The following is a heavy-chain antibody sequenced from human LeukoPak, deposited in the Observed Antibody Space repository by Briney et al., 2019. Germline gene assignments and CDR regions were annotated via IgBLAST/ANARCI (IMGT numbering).Heavy chain of an antibody. CDR1: GFTFDDYA. V-gene: IGHV3-9*01. CDR2: ISWNSGSI. Sequence: GRSLRLSCAASGFTFDDYAMHWVRQAPGKGLEWVSGISWNSGSIGYADSVKGRFTISRDNAKNSLYLQMNSLRAEDTAVYYCARVRIAVAGNPFDYWGQGTLVTVSS. D-gene: IGHD6-19*01. J-gene: IGHJ4*02. CDR3: ARVRIAVAGNPFDY.